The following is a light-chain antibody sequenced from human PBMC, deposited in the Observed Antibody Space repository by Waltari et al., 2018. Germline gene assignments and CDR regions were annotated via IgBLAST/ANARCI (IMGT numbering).Light chain of an antibody. V-gene: IGKV1-39*01. J-gene: IGKJ4*02. CDR3: QQSFSTPPT. Sequence: DIQLTQSPSSLSASVGDRVTVTCRASQSISSYLNWYQQKPGKAPKLLIYAASNLQSGVPSRFGGSGSVTDFTLTISSLQPEDFATYYCQQSFSTPPTFGGGTKVEIK. CDR2: AAS. CDR1: QSISSY.